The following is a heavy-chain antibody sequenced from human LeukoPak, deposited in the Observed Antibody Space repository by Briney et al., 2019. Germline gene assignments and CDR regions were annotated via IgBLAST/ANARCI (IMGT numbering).Heavy chain of an antibody. CDR3: ARDMAAAGTFDY. D-gene: IGHD6-13*01. CDR2: ISRSSSNI. Sequence: PGGSLRLSCAASGFTFSSYSMNWVRQAPGKGLEWVSYISRSSSNIQYADSVKGRFTISRDNAKNSLFLQMNSLRAEDTAVYYCARDMAAAGTFDYWGQGTLVTVSS. CDR1: GFTFSSYS. V-gene: IGHV3-48*04. J-gene: IGHJ4*02.